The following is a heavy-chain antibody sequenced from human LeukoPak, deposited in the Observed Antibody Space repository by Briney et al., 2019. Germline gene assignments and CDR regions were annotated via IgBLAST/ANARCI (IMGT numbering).Heavy chain of an antibody. CDR1: GGSFSGYY. J-gene: IGHJ4*02. CDR2: INHSGST. D-gene: IGHD6-13*01. CDR3: ARGRYLTTSGGAAAGFLDY. Sequence: SETLSLTCAVSGGSFSGYYWNWIRQSPGKGLEWIGEINHSGSTHYNPSLKSRVTISVDTSQKQFSLRLTSVTAADTAVYYCARGRYLTTSGGAAAGFLDYWGQGSLVTVSS. V-gene: IGHV4-34*01.